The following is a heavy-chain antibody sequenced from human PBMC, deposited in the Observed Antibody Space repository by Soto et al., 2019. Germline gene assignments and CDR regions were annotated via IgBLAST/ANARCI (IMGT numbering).Heavy chain of an antibody. Sequence: QGQLVQSGGEVKKPGASVKVSCKASGYPFTNYGVTWVRQAPGQGLEWMGWISAYTDNPNYAQKLQGRVTMTIDTSTTTAYMDLRSLTSDDTAVYYCARVIPGAEAWFGPWGQGTLVTVSS. J-gene: IGHJ5*02. D-gene: IGHD2-2*01. CDR1: GYPFTNYG. CDR3: ARVIPGAEAWFGP. CDR2: ISAYTDNP. V-gene: IGHV1-18*01.